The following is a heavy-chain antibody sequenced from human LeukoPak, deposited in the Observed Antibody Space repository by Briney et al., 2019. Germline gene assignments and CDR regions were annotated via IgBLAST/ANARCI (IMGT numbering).Heavy chain of an antibody. CDR3: AKHGVTIAARPFDP. J-gene: IGHJ5*02. CDR1: GFTFSSYS. CDR2: ISGSGGST. V-gene: IGHV3-23*01. Sequence: GGSLRLSCAASGFTFSSYSMNWVRQAPGKGLEWVSAISGSGGSTYYADSVKGRFTISRDNSKNTLYLQMNRLRAEDTAVYYCAKHGVTIAARPFDPWGQGTLVTVSS. D-gene: IGHD6-6*01.